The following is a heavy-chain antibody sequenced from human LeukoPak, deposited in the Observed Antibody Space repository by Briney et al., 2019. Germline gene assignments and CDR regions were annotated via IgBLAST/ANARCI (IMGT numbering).Heavy chain of an antibody. CDR1: GYTFTSYY. V-gene: IGHV1-46*01. CDR2: INPSGGST. CDR3: AADLFGYDSSGYYYY. Sequence: GASVKVSCKASGYTFTSYYMHWVRQAPGQGLEWMGIINPSGGSTSYAQKFQGRVTMTRDTSTSTVYMELSSLRSEDTAVYYCAADLFGYDSSGYYYYWGQGTLVTVSS. D-gene: IGHD3-22*01. J-gene: IGHJ4*02.